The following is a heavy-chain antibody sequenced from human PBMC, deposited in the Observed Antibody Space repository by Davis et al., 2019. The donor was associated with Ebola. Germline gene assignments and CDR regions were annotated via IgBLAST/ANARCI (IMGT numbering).Heavy chain of an antibody. J-gene: IGHJ5*02. V-gene: IGHV4-59*12. D-gene: IGHD2-2*01. CDR2: FYYTGSA. CDR3: ARSTSFPTWFDP. CDR1: GASISSYY. Sequence: SETLSLTCSVSGASISSYYWSWIRQPPGQGLEWIGYFYYTGSAYYNPSLQSRLTISVDTSKNQFSLRLSSVTAADTAVYYCARSTSFPTWFDPWGQGTLVTVSS.